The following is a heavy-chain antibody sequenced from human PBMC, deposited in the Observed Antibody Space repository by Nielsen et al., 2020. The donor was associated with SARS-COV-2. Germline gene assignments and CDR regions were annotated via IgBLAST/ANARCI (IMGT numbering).Heavy chain of an antibody. CDR1: GYTFTSYY. Sequence: ASVKVSCKASGYTFTSYYMHWVRQAPGQGLEWMGIINPSGGSTTYAQKFQGRLTMTRDTSTSTVFMELSSLRSEDTAVVYCARSKEGVTIFGLVINDYYYGMDVWGQGTTVTVSS. J-gene: IGHJ6*02. D-gene: IGHD3-3*01. CDR2: INPSGGST. CDR3: ARSKEGVTIFGLVINDYYYGMDV. V-gene: IGHV1-46*01.